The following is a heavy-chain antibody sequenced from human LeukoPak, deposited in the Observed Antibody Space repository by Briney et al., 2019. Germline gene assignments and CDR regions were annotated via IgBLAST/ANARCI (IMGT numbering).Heavy chain of an antibody. D-gene: IGHD6-13*01. V-gene: IGHV1-46*01. CDR3: ARDGTAAGMGY. J-gene: IGHJ4*02. Sequence: ASVKVSCKASGYTFTSFYMYWVRQAPGQGLEWMGIINPSGGSTTYTQKFQDRVTMTRDMPTSTVYMELSSLRSEDTAVYYCARDGTAAGMGYWGQGTLVTVSS. CDR2: INPSGGST. CDR1: GYTFTSFY.